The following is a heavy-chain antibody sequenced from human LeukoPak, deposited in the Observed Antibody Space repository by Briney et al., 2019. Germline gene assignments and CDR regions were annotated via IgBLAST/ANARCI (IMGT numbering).Heavy chain of an antibody. V-gene: IGHV3-21*01. D-gene: IGHD6-19*01. J-gene: IGHJ4*02. CDR2: ISSSCVYI. CDR3: ARGDLSSGWNIDY. Sequence: PGGSLRLSCAASGFTFSSYSMNWVRQAPGKGLEWVSSISSSCVYIFYADSVKGRFTISRDNAKNSLYLQMNSLRAEDTAVYYCARGDLSSGWNIDYWGQGTLVTVSS. CDR1: GFTFSSYS.